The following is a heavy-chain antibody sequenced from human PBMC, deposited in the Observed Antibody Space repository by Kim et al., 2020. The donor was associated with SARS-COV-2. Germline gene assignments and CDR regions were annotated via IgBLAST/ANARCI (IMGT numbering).Heavy chain of an antibody. CDR2: ISAYNGNT. D-gene: IGHD2-21*02. J-gene: IGHJ4*02. CDR1: GYTFTSYG. CDR3: ARETYCGGDCYYIGPY. V-gene: IGHV1-18*01. Sequence: ASVKVSCKASGYTFTSYGISWVRQAPGQGLEWMGWISAYNGNTNYAQKLQGRVTMTTDTSTSTAYMELRSLRSDDTAVYYCARETYCGGDCYYIGPYWGQRTLVTVSS.